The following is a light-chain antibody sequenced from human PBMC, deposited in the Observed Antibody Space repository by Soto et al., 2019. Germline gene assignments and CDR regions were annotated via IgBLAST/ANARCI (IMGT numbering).Light chain of an antibody. CDR1: QNVRSN. Sequence: EIVMTQSLATLSVSPGERATLSCRASQNVRSNLAWYQQKPGQAPRLLIFGASTRATGIPARFSGTGSGTEFTLTISSLQSEDFAVYYCQQYNTWPPITFGQGTRLEIK. CDR3: QQYNTWPPIT. V-gene: IGKV3-15*01. J-gene: IGKJ5*01. CDR2: GAS.